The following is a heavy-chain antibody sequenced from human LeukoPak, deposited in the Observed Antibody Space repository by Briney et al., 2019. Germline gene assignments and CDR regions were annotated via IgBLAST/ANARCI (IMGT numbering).Heavy chain of an antibody. J-gene: IGHJ6*02. V-gene: IGHV4-31*03. CDR3: ARDLYGSGSYPNYYGMDV. CDR1: GGSISSGGYY. CDR2: IYYSGST. D-gene: IGHD3-10*01. Sequence: SETLSLTCTVSGGSISSGGYYWSWIRQHPGKGLEWIGYIYYSGSTYYNPSLKSRVTISVDTSKNQFSLKLSSVTAADTAVYYCARDLYGSGSYPNYYGMDVWGQGTTVTVSS.